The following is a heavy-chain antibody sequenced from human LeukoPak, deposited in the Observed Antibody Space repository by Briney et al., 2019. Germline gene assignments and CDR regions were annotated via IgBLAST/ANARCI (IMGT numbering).Heavy chain of an antibody. CDR1: GFTFSSHG. D-gene: IGHD6-19*01. Sequence: GGSLRLSCAASGFTFSSHGMHWVRQAPGKGLEWVAVIWYDGSNKYYADSVKGRFTISRDNSKNTLYLQMNSLRAEDTAVYYCARDGTGSNSGWYIHWGQGALVTVSS. CDR2: IWYDGSNK. CDR3: ARDGTGSNSGWYIH. J-gene: IGHJ4*02. V-gene: IGHV3-33*01.